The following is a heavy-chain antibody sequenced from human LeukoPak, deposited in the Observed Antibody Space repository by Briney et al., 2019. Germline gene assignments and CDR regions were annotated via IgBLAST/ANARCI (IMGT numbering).Heavy chain of an antibody. CDR3: ARDHKALWYFDL. CDR1: GFTVSSNY. Sequence: GGSLRLSCAASGFTVSSNYMSWVRQAPGKGLEWVSVIYSGGSTYYADSVKGRFTISRDNSKNTLYLQMNSLRAEDTAVYYCARDHKALWYFDLWGRGTLVTVSS. V-gene: IGHV3-53*01. J-gene: IGHJ2*01. CDR2: IYSGGST.